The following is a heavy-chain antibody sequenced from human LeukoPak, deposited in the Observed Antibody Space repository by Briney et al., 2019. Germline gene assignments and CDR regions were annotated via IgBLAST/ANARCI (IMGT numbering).Heavy chain of an antibody. CDR1: GGSISSSSYY. CDR2: IYYSGST. D-gene: IGHD3-10*01. CDR3: ARHSFPYYYGSGSHQGGFDY. Sequence: KASETLSFTCTVSGGSISSSSYYWGWIRQPPGKGLEWIGSIYYSGSTYYNPSLKSRVTISVDTSKNQFSLKLSSVTAADTAVYYCARHSFPYYYGSGSHQGGFDYWGQGTLVTVSS. J-gene: IGHJ4*02. V-gene: IGHV4-39*01.